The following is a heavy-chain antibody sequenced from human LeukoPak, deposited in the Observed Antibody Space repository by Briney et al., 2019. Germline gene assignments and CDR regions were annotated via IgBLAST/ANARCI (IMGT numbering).Heavy chain of an antibody. J-gene: IGHJ4*02. V-gene: IGHV1-8*03. CDR1: GYTFTSYD. CDR2: MNPNSGNT. D-gene: IGHD1-1*01. Sequence: ASVKVSCNASGYTFTSYDINWVRQATGQGLEWMGWMNPNSGNTGYAQKFQGRVTITRNTSISTAYMELSSLRSEDTAVYYCARGDYNGDYFDYWGQGTLVTVSS. CDR3: ARGDYNGDYFDY.